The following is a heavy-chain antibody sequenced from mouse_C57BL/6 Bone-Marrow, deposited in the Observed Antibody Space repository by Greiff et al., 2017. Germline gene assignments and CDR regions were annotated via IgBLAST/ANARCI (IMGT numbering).Heavy chain of an antibody. D-gene: IGHD1-1*01. V-gene: IGHV5-17*01. CDR3: ARQGSTVVRYFDV. CDR1: GFTFSDYG. J-gene: IGHJ1*03. Sequence: EVKLMESGGGLVKPGGSLKLSCAASGFTFSDYGMHWVRQAPEKGLEWVAYISSGSSTIYYADTVKGRFTISRDNAKNTLFLQMTSLRSEETAMYYCARQGSTVVRYFDVWGTGTTVTVSS. CDR2: ISSGSSTI.